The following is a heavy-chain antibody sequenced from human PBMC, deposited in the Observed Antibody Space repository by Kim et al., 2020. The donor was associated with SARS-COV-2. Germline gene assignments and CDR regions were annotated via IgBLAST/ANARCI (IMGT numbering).Heavy chain of an antibody. J-gene: IGHJ5*02. D-gene: IGHD6-6*01. CDR3: ARVPRSSAENWFDP. V-gene: IGHV4-4*07. Sequence: NPSLKSRVTMSVDTSKNRFSLKLSSVTAADTAVYYCARVPRSSAENWFDPWGQGTLVTVSS.